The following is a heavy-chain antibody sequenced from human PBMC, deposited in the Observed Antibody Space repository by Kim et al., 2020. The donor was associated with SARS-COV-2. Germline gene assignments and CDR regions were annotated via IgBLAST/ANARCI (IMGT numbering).Heavy chain of an antibody. CDR1: GFTFSDYY. V-gene: IGHV3-11*01. J-gene: IGHJ6*02. Sequence: GGSLRLSCAASGFTFSDYYMSWIRQAPGKGLEWVSYISSSGSTIYYADSVKGRFTISRDNAKNSLYLQMNSLRAEDTAVYYCARDVAGYYDSSGYRYYYYGMDVWGQGTTVTVSS. CDR3: ARDVAGYYDSSGYRYYYYGMDV. D-gene: IGHD3-22*01. CDR2: ISSSGSTI.